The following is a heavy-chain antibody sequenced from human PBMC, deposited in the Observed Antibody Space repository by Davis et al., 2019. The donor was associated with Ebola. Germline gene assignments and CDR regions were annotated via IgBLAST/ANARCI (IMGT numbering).Heavy chain of an antibody. CDR2: IYNGGST. D-gene: IGHD2-15*01. Sequence: GESLKIFCAASGFTVSSNYMSWVRQAPGKGLEWVSVIYNGGSTYYADSVKGRFTISRDNSKNTLYLQMNSLGVEDTAVYYCARTHCSGGSCYLDYWGQGTLVTVSS. V-gene: IGHV3-53*01. J-gene: IGHJ4*02. CDR3: ARTHCSGGSCYLDY. CDR1: GFTVSSNY.